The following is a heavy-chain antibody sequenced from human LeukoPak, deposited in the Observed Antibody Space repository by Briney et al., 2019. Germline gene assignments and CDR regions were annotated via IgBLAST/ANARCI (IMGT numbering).Heavy chain of an antibody. Sequence: ASVKVSCKASGYTFTSYGISWVRQAPGQGLEWVGWISAYNGNTNYAQKLQGRVTMTTDTSTSTAYMELRSLRSDDTAVYYCARDRYYDSSGYGDIWGQGTMVTVSS. J-gene: IGHJ3*02. CDR3: ARDRYYDSSGYGDI. V-gene: IGHV1-18*01. D-gene: IGHD3-22*01. CDR2: ISAYNGNT. CDR1: GYTFTSYG.